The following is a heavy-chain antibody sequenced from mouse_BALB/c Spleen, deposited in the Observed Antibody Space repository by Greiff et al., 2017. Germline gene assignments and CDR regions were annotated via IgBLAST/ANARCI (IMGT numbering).Heavy chain of an antibody. D-gene: IGHD2-1*01. CDR1: GYTFPSYT. J-gene: IGHJ2*01. CDR2: INPSSGYT. Sequence: VQLQQSGADLARPGASVKMSCKASGYTFPSYTMHWVKQRPGQGLEWIGYINPSSGYTNYNQKFKDKATLTADKSSSTAYMQLSSLTSEDSAVYYCARNYGNAYFDYWGQGTTLTVSS. V-gene: IGHV1-4*01. CDR3: ARNYGNAYFDY.